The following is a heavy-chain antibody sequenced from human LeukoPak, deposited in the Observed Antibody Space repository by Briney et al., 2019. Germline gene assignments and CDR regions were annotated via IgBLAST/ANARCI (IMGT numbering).Heavy chain of an antibody. CDR2: ISSCGSTI. CDR1: GFTFSDYY. Sequence: PGGSLRLSCAASGFTFSDYYMSWIRQAPGKGLEWVSYISSCGSTIYYADSVKGRFTISRDNAKNSLYLQMNSLRAEDTAVYYCARAEGLVVVAATIDYWGQGTLVTVSS. CDR3: ARAEGLVVVAATIDY. D-gene: IGHD2-15*01. J-gene: IGHJ4*02. V-gene: IGHV3-11*04.